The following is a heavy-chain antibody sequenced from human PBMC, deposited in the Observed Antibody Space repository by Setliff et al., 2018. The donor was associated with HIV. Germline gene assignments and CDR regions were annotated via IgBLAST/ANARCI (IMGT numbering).Heavy chain of an antibody. Sequence: PSETLSLTCALYGGSFSDNYWTWIRQPPGKGLEWIGEINHSGSTNYNPSLKSRVTISLDTSKKQFSLRLSSVNAADTAIYYCVALVPGGGGRGPWGQGTLVTVSS. CDR1: GGSFSDNY. CDR2: INHSGST. CDR3: VALVPGGGGRGP. V-gene: IGHV4-34*01. D-gene: IGHD2-15*01. J-gene: IGHJ5*02.